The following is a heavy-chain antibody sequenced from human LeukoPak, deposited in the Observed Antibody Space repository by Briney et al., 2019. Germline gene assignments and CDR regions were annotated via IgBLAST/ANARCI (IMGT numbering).Heavy chain of an antibody. J-gene: IGHJ4*02. CDR3: ARGRGYGYGIDY. Sequence: SQTLPLTCTVSGGSVTSGDHYWSWIRQPPEKGLEWIGHLYDRGSSTVYNPSLKSRSTISMGASESQFSLRLSSVNAADTAVYYCARGRGYGYGIDYWGRGTLVTVSS. D-gene: IGHD4-17*01. V-gene: IGHV4-31*03. CDR1: GGSVTSGDHY. CDR2: LYDRGSST.